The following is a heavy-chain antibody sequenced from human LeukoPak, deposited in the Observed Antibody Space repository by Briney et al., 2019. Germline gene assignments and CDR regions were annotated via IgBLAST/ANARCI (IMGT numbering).Heavy chain of an antibody. V-gene: IGHV4-34*01. Sequence: PSETLSLTCAVYGGSFSGYYWSWIRQPPGKGLEWIGEINHSGSTNYNPSLKSRVTISVDTSKNQFSLKLSSVTAADTAVYYCARVDYDDTSLIGFDPWGQGTLVTVSS. CDR1: GGSFSGYY. D-gene: IGHD4-17*01. J-gene: IGHJ5*02. CDR3: ARVDYDDTSLIGFDP. CDR2: INHSGST.